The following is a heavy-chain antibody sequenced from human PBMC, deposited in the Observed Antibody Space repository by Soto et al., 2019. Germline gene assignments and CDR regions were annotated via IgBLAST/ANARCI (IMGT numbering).Heavy chain of an antibody. D-gene: IGHD6-19*01. J-gene: IGHJ4*02. CDR3: TTDLPGQWLRFTIAVAGTGGY. V-gene: IGHV3-15*07. CDR1: GFTFSNAW. CDR2: IKSKTDGGTT. Sequence: GESLKISCAASGFTFSNAWMNWVRQAPGKGLEWVGRIKSKTDGGTTDYAAPVKGRFTISRDDSKNTLYLQMNSLKTEDTAVYYCTTDLPGQWLRFTIAVAGTGGYWGQGTLVTVSS.